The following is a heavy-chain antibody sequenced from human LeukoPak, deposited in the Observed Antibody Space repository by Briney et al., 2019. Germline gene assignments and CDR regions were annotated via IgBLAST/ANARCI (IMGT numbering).Heavy chain of an antibody. V-gene: IGHV3-73*01. CDR1: GFTFSGSA. Sequence: GGSLKLSCAASGFTFSGSAVDWVRQAPGKGLEWVGRIRGKSNTYATSYAASVKGRFFLSRADSKKTAYLRMTGLKTEDTAVYYCTTPYPLGWGQGTLATVSS. CDR3: TTPYPLG. J-gene: IGHJ4*02. D-gene: IGHD7-27*01. CDR2: IRGKSNTYAT.